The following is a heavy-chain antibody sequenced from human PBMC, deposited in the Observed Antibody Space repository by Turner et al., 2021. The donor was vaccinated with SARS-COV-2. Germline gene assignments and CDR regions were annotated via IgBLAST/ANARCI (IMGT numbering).Heavy chain of an antibody. CDR1: GGSISSTINY. CDR2: IFYSGST. D-gene: IGHD3-9*01. Sequence: QMQLQESGPGLVKPSETLSLTCTVSGGSISSTINYWGWIRQPPGKGLEWIGSIFYSGSTNYTPSLKSRLTISVDTSRNQFPLRLTSVTAADTAVYYCARHSTYYDILTAYEGAFDIWGQGTLVSVSS. CDR3: ARHSTYYDILTAYEGAFDI. V-gene: IGHV4-39*01. J-gene: IGHJ3*02.